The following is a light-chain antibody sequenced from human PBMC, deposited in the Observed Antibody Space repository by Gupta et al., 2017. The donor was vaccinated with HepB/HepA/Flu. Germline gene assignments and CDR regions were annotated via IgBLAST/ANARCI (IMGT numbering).Light chain of an antibody. V-gene: IGKV3-20*01. CDR1: QSVSSSY. CDR2: GAS. J-gene: IGKJ1*01. Sequence: XXSXSXXERATLSCRASQSVSSSYLAWYQQKPGQAPRLLIYGASSRATGIPDRFSGSGSGTDFTLTISRLEPEDFAVYYCQQYGSSPMTFGQGTKVEIK. CDR3: QQYGSSPMT.